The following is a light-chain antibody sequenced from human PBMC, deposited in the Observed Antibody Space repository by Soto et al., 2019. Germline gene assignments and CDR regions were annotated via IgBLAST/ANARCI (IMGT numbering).Light chain of an antibody. V-gene: IGLV2-14*01. Sequence: QSALTQPASVSGSPGQSIIISCTGTSSDVGDYNFVSWYQQHPGKAPKLIIYEVSNRPSGVSIRFSGSKSGNTASLTVSGLQAEDEADYYCASFTRSNTWVIGGGTKVTVL. CDR2: EVS. CDR1: SSDVGDYNF. CDR3: ASFTRSNTWV. J-gene: IGLJ3*02.